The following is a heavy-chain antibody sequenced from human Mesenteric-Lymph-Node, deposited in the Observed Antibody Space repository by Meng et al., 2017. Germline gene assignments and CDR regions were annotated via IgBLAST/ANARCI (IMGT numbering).Heavy chain of an antibody. CDR2: IIPIFGTA. Sequence: SVKVSCKASGYIFTTYFMHWVRQAPGQGLEWMGGIIPIFGTANYAQKFQGRVTITADESTSTAYMELSSLRSEDTAVYYCARGIKIDDILTPVPGYWGQGTLVTVSS. CDR1: GYIFTTYF. J-gene: IGHJ4*02. D-gene: IGHD3-9*01. V-gene: IGHV1-69*13. CDR3: ARGIKIDDILTPVPGY.